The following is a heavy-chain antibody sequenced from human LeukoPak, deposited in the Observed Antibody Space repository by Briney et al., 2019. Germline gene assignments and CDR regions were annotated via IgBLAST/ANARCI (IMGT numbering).Heavy chain of an antibody. D-gene: IGHD6-13*01. CDR3: AEGTDYDYSSSWYAFDI. Sequence: SGGSLRLSCAASGFTFSSYAMSWVRQAPGKGLEWVSAISGSGGSTYYADSVKGRFTISRDNSKNTLYLQMNSLRAEDTAVYYYAEGTDYDYSSSWYAFDIWGQGTMVTVSS. CDR1: GFTFSSYA. V-gene: IGHV3-23*01. CDR2: ISGSGGST. J-gene: IGHJ3*02.